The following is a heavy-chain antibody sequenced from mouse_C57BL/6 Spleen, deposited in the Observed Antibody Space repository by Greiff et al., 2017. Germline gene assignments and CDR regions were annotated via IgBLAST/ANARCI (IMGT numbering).Heavy chain of an antibody. CDR1: GFSLTSYG. CDR3: ARTGATMVTPFDY. CDR2: IWSGGST. D-gene: IGHD2-2*01. J-gene: IGHJ2*01. Sequence: QVQLQQSGPGLVQPSQSLSITCTVSGFSLTSYGVHWVRQSPGKGLEWLGVIWSGGSTDYNAAFISRLSISKDNSKSQVFFKMNSLQADDTAIYYCARTGATMVTPFDYWGQGTTLTVSS. V-gene: IGHV2-2*01.